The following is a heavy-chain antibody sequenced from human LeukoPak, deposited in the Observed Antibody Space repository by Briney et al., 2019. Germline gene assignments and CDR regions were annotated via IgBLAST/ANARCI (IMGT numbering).Heavy chain of an antibody. J-gene: IGHJ4*02. CDR2: ISSSSSYI. CDR1: GGSVSSTN. Sequence: ETLSLTCTVSGGSVSSTNYYWGWIRQPPGKGLEWVSSISSSSSYIYYADSVKGRFTISRDNAKNSLYLQMNSLRAEDTAVYYCARDLLMASMVTSFDYWGQGTLVTVSS. V-gene: IGHV3-21*01. CDR3: ARDLLMASMVTSFDY. D-gene: IGHD5-18*01.